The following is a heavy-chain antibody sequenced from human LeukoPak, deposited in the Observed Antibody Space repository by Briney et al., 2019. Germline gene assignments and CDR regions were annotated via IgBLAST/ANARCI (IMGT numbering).Heavy chain of an antibody. V-gene: IGHV4-34*01. J-gene: IGHJ4*02. Sequence: TSETLSLTCAVYGGSFSGYYWSSSRQPPRKGLEWRGEINHSGSTNYNPSLKSRVTISVDTSKIQFSLKLSSVTAADTAVYYCAREVTQGSIAAAGIDYWGQGTLVTVSS. D-gene: IGHD6-13*01. CDR2: INHSGST. CDR3: AREVTQGSIAAAGIDY. CDR1: GGSFSGYY.